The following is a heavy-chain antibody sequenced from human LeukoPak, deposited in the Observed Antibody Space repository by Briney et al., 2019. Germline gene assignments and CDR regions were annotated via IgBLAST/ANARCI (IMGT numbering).Heavy chain of an antibody. CDR3: AREGDYGDYDAFDI. V-gene: IGHV3-21*01. D-gene: IGHD4-17*01. J-gene: IGHJ3*02. CDR2: ISSSSSYI. CDR1: GFTFSSYS. Sequence: GGSLRLSCAASGFTFSSYSMNWVRQAPGKGLEWVSSISSSSSYIYYADSVKGRFTISRDNAKNSLYLQMDSLRAGDTAVYYCAREGDYGDYDAFDIWGQGTMVTVSS.